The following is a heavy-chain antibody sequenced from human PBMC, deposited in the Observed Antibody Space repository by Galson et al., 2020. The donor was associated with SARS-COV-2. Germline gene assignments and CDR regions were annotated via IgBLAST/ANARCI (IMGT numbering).Heavy chain of an antibody. D-gene: IGHD2-2*01. Sequence: ASVKVSCKASGYTFTSYYMHWVRQAPGQGLEWMGIINPSGGSTSYAQKFQGRVTMTRDTSTSTVYMELSSLRSEDTAVYYCARACSSTSCYLGVHGMDVWGQGTTVTVSS. CDR3: ARACSSTSCYLGVHGMDV. J-gene: IGHJ6*02. CDR2: INPSGGST. V-gene: IGHV1-46*03. CDR1: GYTFTSYY.